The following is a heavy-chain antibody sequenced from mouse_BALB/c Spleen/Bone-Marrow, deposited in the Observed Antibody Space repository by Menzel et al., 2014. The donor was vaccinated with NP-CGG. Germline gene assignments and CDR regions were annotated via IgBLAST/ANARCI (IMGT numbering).Heavy chain of an antibody. V-gene: IGHV1-4*01. CDR1: GYTFTSFT. J-gene: IGHJ2*01. D-gene: IGHD2-4*01. CDR2: INPTIGYT. CDR3: STTLITTADY. Sequence: QVQLKDSGAELARPGASVKMSCKASGYTFTSFTMHWVKQRPGQGLEWIGYINPTIGYTNYNQKFKDKATLTADKSSSTAYMQLSSLTSEDSAVYYCSTTLITTADYWGQGTTLSVSS.